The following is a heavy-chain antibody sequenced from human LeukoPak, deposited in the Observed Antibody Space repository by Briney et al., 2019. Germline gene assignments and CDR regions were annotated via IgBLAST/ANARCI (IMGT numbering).Heavy chain of an antibody. V-gene: IGHV3-33*01. D-gene: IGHD3-22*01. Sequence: PGGSLRLSCAASGVTFTSFVFYWVRQAPGKGLEWVALIWYDGSKTYYADSVKGRFTISRDNSKNTLYLQMNSLRAEDTAVYYCARVSSYDSSGHYYVLDYWGQGTLVTVSS. J-gene: IGHJ4*02. CDR1: GVTFTSFV. CDR2: IWYDGSKT. CDR3: ARVSSYDSSGHYYVLDY.